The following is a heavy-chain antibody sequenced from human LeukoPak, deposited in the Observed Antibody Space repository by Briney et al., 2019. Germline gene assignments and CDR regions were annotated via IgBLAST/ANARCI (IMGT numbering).Heavy chain of an antibody. V-gene: IGHV4-59*08. Sequence: PSETLSLTCTVSGGSISSYYWSWIRQPPGQGLEWIGYIYYSGSTNYNPSLKSRVTISVDTSKNQFSLKLSSVTAADTAVYYCARHRWGSSWSPPFDYWGQGTLVTVSS. CDR1: GGSISSYY. CDR2: IYYSGST. CDR3: ARHRWGSSWSPPFDY. D-gene: IGHD6-13*01. J-gene: IGHJ4*02.